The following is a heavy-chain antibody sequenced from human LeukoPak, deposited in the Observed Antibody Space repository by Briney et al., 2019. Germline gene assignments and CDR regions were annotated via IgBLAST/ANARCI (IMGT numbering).Heavy chain of an antibody. Sequence: GGSLRLSCAASGFTFSSYEMNWVRQAPGKGLEWVSYLSSSGSTIYYADSVKGRFTISRANAKNSLYLQMNSLRAEDTGVYYCAGYSSWYWFDPWGQGTLVTVSS. CDR1: GFTFSSYE. CDR2: LSSSGSTI. CDR3: AGYSSWYWFDP. V-gene: IGHV3-48*03. J-gene: IGHJ5*02. D-gene: IGHD6-13*01.